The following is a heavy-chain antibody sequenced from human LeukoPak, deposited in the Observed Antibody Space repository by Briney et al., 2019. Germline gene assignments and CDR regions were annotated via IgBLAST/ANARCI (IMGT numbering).Heavy chain of an antibody. V-gene: IGHV3-30-3*01. J-gene: IGHJ4*02. D-gene: IGHD2-2*01. CDR1: GFTFSDYY. CDR2: ISYDGSNK. CDR3: ARGQQYPDY. Sequence: GGSLRLSCAASGFTFSDYYMSWIRQAPGKGLEWVAAISYDGSNKYYADSVKGRFTISRDNSKNTLYLQMNSLRAEDTAVYYCARGQQYPDYWGQGTLVTVSS.